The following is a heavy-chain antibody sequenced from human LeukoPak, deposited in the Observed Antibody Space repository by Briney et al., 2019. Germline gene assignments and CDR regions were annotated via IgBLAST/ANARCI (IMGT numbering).Heavy chain of an antibody. V-gene: IGHV4-59*01. CDR1: GGSISSYY. CDR3: ARGRGSSGWIDY. D-gene: IGHD6-19*01. CDR2: LFYSGSP. J-gene: IGHJ4*02. Sequence: PSETLSLTCTVSGGSISSYYWSWIRQPPGKGLEWIGYLFYSGSPTYNPSLKSRVTMSVDTSKNQFSLNLSSVTTADTAVYYCARGRGSSGWIDYRGQGTLVTVSS.